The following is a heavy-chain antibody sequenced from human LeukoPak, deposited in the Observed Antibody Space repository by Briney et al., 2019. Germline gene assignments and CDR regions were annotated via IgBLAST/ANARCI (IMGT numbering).Heavy chain of an antibody. CDR1: GFTFTNAW. V-gene: IGHV3-15*07. J-gene: IGHJ4*02. CDR2: IKSKADGETI. Sequence: GGSLRLSCAASGFTFTNAWMNWVRQAPGKGLEWVGRIKSKADGETIDYAAPVKGRFTFSRDDSKNMLYLQMNSLKSEDTAVYYCSTLTSRGLSDSWGQGTLVTVSS. CDR3: STLTSRGLSDS. D-gene: IGHD1-20*01.